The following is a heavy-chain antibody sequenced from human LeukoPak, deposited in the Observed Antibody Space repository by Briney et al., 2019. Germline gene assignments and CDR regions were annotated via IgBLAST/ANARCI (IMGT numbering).Heavy chain of an antibody. J-gene: IGHJ6*02. CDR2: IDPSDSYT. CDR1: GHSFTSYW. V-gene: IGHV5-10-1*01. D-gene: IGHD3-10*01. Sequence: GESLRISCKGSGHSFTSYWISWVRQMPGIGLEWMGRIDPSDSYTNYSPSFQGHVTISAGKSISTAYLQWSGLKASDTAIYYCARRGYYYYGMDVWGQGTTVTVSS. CDR3: ARRGYYYYGMDV.